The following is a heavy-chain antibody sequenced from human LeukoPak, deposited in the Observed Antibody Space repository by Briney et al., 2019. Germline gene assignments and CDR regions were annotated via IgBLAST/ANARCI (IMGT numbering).Heavy chain of an antibody. CDR1: GGSISSSSYY. D-gene: IGHD3-22*01. V-gene: IGHV4-39*07. CDR3: ARDPYYYDSSGYPFDY. CDR2: IYYSGST. Sequence: SETLSLTCTVSGGSISSSSYYWGWIRQPPGKGLEWIGSIYYSGSTYYNPSLKSRVTISVDTSKNQFSLKLSSVTAADTAVYYCARDPYYYDSSGYPFDYWGQGTLVTVSS. J-gene: IGHJ4*02.